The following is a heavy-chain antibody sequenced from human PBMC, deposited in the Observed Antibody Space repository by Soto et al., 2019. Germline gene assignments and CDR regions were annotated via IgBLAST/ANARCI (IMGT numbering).Heavy chain of an antibody. CDR3: ARVHEGTLLLWFGENYYYGMDV. V-gene: IGHV3-30-3*01. Sequence: GGSLRLSCAASGFTFSSYAMHWVRQAPGKGLEWVAVISYDGSNKYYADSVKGRFTISRDNSKNTLYLQMNSLRAEDTAVYYCARVHEGTLLLWFGENYYYGMDVWGQGTTVTVSS. CDR1: GFTFSSYA. D-gene: IGHD3-10*01. J-gene: IGHJ6*02. CDR2: ISYDGSNK.